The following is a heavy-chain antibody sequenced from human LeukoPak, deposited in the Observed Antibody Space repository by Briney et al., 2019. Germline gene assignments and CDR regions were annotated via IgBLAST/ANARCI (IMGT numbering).Heavy chain of an antibody. CDR1: GFTFSSYG. CDR2: IWYDGSNK. V-gene: IGHV3-33*01. D-gene: IGHD6-13*01. CDR3: ARDRYSSSWYEKTDAFDI. Sequence: GRSLRLSCAASGFTFSSYGMHWVCQAPGKGLEWVAVIWYDGSNKYYADSVKGRFTISRDNSKNTLYLQMNSLRAEDTAVYYCARDRYSSSWYEKTDAFDIWGQGTMVTVSS. J-gene: IGHJ3*02.